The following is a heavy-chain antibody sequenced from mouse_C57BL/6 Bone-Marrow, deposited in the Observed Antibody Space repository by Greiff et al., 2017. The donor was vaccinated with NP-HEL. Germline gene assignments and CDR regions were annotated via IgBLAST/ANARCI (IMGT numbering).Heavy chain of an antibody. J-gene: IGHJ1*03. D-gene: IGHD1-1*01. Sequence: VQLQQPGAELVKPGASVKLSCKASGYTFTSYWMHWVKQRPGQGLEWIGMIHPNSGSTNYNEKFKSKATLTVDKSSSTAYMQLSSLTSEYSAVYYCARFGISIYYCGRGYFDVWGTGTTITVSS. V-gene: IGHV1-64*01. CDR1: GYTFTSYW. CDR2: IHPNSGST. CDR3: ARFGISIYYCGRGYFDV.